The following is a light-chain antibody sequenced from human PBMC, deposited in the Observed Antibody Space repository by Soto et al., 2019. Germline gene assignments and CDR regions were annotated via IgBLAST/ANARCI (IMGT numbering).Light chain of an antibody. CDR3: CSYSGGNSLLI. CDR2: DVS. CDR1: SSDIGGYNF. V-gene: IGLV2-14*03. J-gene: IGLJ2*01. Sequence: QSVLTQPASVSGSPGQSITIACTGSSSDIGGYNFVSWYQKHPGTAPKLVISDVSNRPSGVSNRFSGSKSGNTASLTISGLQAGDEADYYCCSYSGGNSLLICGGGTKLTVL.